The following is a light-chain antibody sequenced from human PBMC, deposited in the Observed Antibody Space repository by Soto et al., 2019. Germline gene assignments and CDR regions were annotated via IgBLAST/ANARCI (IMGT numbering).Light chain of an antibody. CDR3: SSFTIITTYV. CDR1: SSDVGGYNY. CDR2: DVN. V-gene: IGLV2-14*01. Sequence: QSLLTQPASVSGSPGQSITISCTGTSSDVGGYNYVSWYQQHPGKAPKLMIYDVNNRPSGVSNRFSGSKSGNTASLTISGFQAEDEADYYCSSFTIITTYVFGTGTKVTVL. J-gene: IGLJ1*01.